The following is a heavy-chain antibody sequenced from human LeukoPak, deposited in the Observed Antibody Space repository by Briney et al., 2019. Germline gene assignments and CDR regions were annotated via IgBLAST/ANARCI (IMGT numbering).Heavy chain of an antibody. CDR2: IISVKSTI. V-gene: IGHV3-21*01. CDR3: ARESALYSGSYYYYYYYMDV. J-gene: IGHJ6*03. Sequence: GGSLRLSCAASGFTFSSYTMNWVRQAPGKGLEWVSIIISVKSTIHYADSVKGRFTISRDNAKNSLYLQMNSLRAEDTAVYYCARESALYSGSYYYYYYYMDVWGKGTTVTISS. CDR1: GFTFSSYT. D-gene: IGHD1-26*01.